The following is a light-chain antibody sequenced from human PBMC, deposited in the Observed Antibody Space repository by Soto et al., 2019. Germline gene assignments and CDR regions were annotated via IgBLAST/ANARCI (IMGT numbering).Light chain of an antibody. CDR1: QGIRND. J-gene: IGKJ2*01. Sequence: IQMTQSPSSLSASVGDRVTITCRASQGIRNDLGWYQQKPGKAPXXXXXXXXXXXXGVPSRFXXXXXXXXXXXXXSSLQPEDFATYYCLQDYNYPRTFGQGTKVDIK. V-gene: IGKV1-6*01. CDR2: XXX. CDR3: LQDYNYPRT.